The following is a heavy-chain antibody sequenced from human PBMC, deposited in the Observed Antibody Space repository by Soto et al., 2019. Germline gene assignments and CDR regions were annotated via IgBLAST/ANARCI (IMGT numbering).Heavy chain of an antibody. V-gene: IGHV4-30-4*01. J-gene: IGHJ4*02. Sequence: SETLSLTCTVSGGSISSGDYYWSWIRQPPGKGLEWIGYIYYSGSTYYNPSLKSRVTISVDTSKNQFSLKLSSVTAADTAVYYCASTRGYSGYDYFDYWGQGTLVTVSS. CDR1: GGSISSGDYY. D-gene: IGHD5-12*01. CDR3: ASTRGYSGYDYFDY. CDR2: IYYSGST.